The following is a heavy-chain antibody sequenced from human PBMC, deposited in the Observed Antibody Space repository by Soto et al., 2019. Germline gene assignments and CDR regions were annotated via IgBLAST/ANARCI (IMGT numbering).Heavy chain of an antibody. CDR3: AKDTRDCSGGSCYSHYYYYYYGVDV. Sequence: SLRLSCAASGFTFANYAMHWVRQAPRKSLEWVSGIIWNSVNIAYADSVKGRFTISRDNAKNSLYLQMNSLRAEDTALYYCAKDTRDCSGGSCYSHYYYYYYGVDVWGQGTTVTVSS. D-gene: IGHD2-15*01. CDR1: GFTFANYA. CDR2: IIWNSVNI. V-gene: IGHV3-9*01. J-gene: IGHJ6*02.